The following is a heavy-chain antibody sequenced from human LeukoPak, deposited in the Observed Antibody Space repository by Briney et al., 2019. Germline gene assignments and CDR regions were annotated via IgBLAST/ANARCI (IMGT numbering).Heavy chain of an antibody. V-gene: IGHV3-48*01. J-gene: IGHJ4*02. D-gene: IGHD3-10*01. CDR2: ISSSSSTI. CDR3: ARDVKYYYGSGSYYY. Sequence: GGSLRLSCAASGFTFSSYSMNWVRQAPGKGLEWVSYISSSSSTIYYADSVKGRFTISRDNAKNSLYLQMNSLRAEDTAVYYCARDVKYYYGSGSYYYWGQGTLVTVSS. CDR1: GFTFSSYS.